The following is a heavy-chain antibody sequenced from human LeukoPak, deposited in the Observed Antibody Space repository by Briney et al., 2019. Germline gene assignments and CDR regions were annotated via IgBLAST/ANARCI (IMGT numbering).Heavy chain of an antibody. D-gene: IGHD3-3*01. V-gene: IGHV4-4*09. CDR3: ARHTSYDFWSGYYFDY. Sequence: PSETLSLTCTVSGGSISSYYWSWIRQPPGKGLEWIGYIYTSGSTNYNPSLKSRVTISVDTSKNQFSLKLSSVTAADTAVYYCARHTSYDFWSGYYFDYWGQGTLVTVSS. J-gene: IGHJ4*02. CDR1: GGSISSYY. CDR2: IYTSGST.